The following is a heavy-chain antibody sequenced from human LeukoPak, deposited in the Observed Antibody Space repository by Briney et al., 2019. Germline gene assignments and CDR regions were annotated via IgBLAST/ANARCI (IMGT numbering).Heavy chain of an antibody. CDR3: AKPHFDY. V-gene: IGHV3-30*02. CDR1: GFHFSSYG. J-gene: IGHJ4*02. Sequence: GGSLRLSCAASGFHFSSYGMHWVRQAPGKGLEWVAFIRFDGSNKYYTNSVKGRFTISRDNSKNMLYLQMNSLRAEDTAVYYCAKPHFDYWGQGTLVTVSS. CDR2: IRFDGSNK.